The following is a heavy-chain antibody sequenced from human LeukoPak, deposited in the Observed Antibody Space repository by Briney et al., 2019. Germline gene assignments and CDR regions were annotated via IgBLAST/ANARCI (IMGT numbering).Heavy chain of an antibody. CDR2: MNPNSGNT. CDR1: GYTFTSYD. CDR3: ARSRTMVRGVIPSLGC. V-gene: IGHV1-8*01. J-gene: IGHJ4*02. D-gene: IGHD3-10*01. Sequence: ASVKVSCKASGYTFTSYDINWVRQATGQGLEWMGWMNPNSGNTGYAQKFQGRVTMTRNTSISTAYMEPSSLRSEDTAVYYCARSRTMVRGVIPSLGCWGQGTLVTVSS.